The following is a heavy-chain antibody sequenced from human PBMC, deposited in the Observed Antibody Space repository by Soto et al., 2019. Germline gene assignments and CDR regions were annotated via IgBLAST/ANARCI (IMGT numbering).Heavy chain of an antibody. V-gene: IGHV3-30-3*01. Sequence: GGSLRLSCAASGFPFSSYAMHWVRQAPGKGLEWVAVISYDGSNKYYADSVKGRFTISRDNSKNTLYLQMNSLRAEDTAVYYCARDQGPNGYGEGFDYWGQGTLVTVSS. CDR2: ISYDGSNK. J-gene: IGHJ4*02. CDR1: GFPFSSYA. D-gene: IGHD5-18*01. CDR3: ARDQGPNGYGEGFDY.